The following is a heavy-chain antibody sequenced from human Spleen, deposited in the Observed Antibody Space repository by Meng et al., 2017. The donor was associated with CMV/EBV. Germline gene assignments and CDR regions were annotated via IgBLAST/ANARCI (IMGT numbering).Heavy chain of an antibody. D-gene: IGHD3-10*01. Sequence: CAASGFTVGNYPRNSVRKAPGKGLEWVSAITRSGSNRYYADSVKGRFTISRDNAKNSLYLQMNSLRAEDTAVDYCARGPRGYWYFDLWGRGTLVTVSS. CDR2: ITRSGSNR. J-gene: IGHJ2*01. V-gene: IGHV3-21*01. CDR3: ARGPRGYWYFDL. CDR1: GFTVGNYP.